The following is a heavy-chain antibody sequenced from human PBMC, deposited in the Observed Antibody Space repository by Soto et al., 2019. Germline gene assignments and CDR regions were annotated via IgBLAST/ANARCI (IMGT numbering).Heavy chain of an antibody. V-gene: IGHV4-61*01. J-gene: IGHJ4*02. Sequence: QVQLQESGPGLVKPSETLSLTCTVSGTSVSSNSNHWSWVRQPPGKGLEWIGYVYYDGTTNYNPSLKNRVTISLDTSKNQFSLKVTSVTAADTAVYYCARRVGATPPRVWGQGTLVTVSS. CDR2: VYYDGTT. CDR3: ARRVGATPPRV. CDR1: GTSVSSNSNH. D-gene: IGHD1-26*01.